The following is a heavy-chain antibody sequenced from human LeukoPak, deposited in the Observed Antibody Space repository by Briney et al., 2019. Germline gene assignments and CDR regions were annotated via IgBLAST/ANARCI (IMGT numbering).Heavy chain of an antibody. CDR3: AKVGGYGYFDY. J-gene: IGHJ4*02. D-gene: IGHD5-12*01. CDR2: ISYDGSNK. V-gene: IGHV3-30*18. Sequence: GGSLRLSCAASGFTFSSYGMHWVRQAQGKGLEGVAVISYDGSNKYYADSVKGRFTISRDNSKNTLYLQMNSLRAEDTAVYYCAKVGGYGYFDYWGQGTLVTVSS. CDR1: GFTFSSYG.